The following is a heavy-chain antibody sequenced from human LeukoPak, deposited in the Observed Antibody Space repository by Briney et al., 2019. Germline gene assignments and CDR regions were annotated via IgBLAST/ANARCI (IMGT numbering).Heavy chain of an antibody. CDR3: ARVDRAISTTGTLGD. CDR2: TYYRSKWYN. V-gene: IGHV6-1*01. J-gene: IGHJ4*02. Sequence: SPTLSLTFAISGDSVSINYDAWNWIRQSPSRGLEWLGRTYYRSKWYNDYAVSVKSRITINPDTSKNQFSLQLNSVTPEDTAVYYCARVDRAISTTGTLGDWGQGTLVTVSS. CDR1: GDSVSINYDA. D-gene: IGHD6-13*01.